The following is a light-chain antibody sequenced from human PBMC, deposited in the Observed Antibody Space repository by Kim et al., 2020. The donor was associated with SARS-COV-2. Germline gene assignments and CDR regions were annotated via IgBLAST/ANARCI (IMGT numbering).Light chain of an antibody. V-gene: IGLV2-14*03. CDR3: ISYTSATTWV. CDR2: AVT. CDR1: SSDIGGYNY. Sequence: QSALTQPASVSGSPGQSITISCTGTSSDIGGYNYFSWYQQHPGKAPQLMIHAVTKRPSGVSNRFSGSKSGTTASLTISGLQAEDEADYYCISYTSATTWVFGGGTQLTVL. J-gene: IGLJ3*02.